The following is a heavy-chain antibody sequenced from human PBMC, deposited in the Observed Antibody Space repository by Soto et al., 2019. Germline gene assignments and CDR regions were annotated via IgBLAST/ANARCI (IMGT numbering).Heavy chain of an antibody. J-gene: IGHJ6*02. CDR2: ISYDGSNK. V-gene: IGHV3-30*18. Sequence: GGSLRLSCAASGFAFSSYGMHWVRQAPGKGLEWVAVISYDGSNKYYADSVKGRFTISRDNSKNTLYLQMNSLRAEDTAVYYCAKGSGSYWFYYGMDVWGQGTTVTVSS. D-gene: IGHD1-26*01. CDR1: GFAFSSYG. CDR3: AKGSGSYWFYYGMDV.